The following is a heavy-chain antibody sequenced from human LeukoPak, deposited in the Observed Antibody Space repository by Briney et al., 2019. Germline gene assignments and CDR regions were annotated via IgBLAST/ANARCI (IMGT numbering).Heavy chain of an antibody. CDR3: ARSTTHPYYNYMDV. J-gene: IGHJ6*03. CDR1: GFTFSSYW. Sequence: PGGSLRLSCVASGFTFSSYWMHWVRQAPGEGLVWVSRINSDGSTTTYADSVKGRITISRDNAKDTLYLQMNSLRVEDTAVYYCARSTTHPYYNYMDVWGKGTTVTLSS. D-gene: IGHD4-17*01. V-gene: IGHV3-74*01. CDR2: INSDGSTT.